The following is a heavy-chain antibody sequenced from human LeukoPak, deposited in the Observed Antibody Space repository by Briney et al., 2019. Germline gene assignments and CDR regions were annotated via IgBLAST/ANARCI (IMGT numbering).Heavy chain of an antibody. Sequence: SETLSLTCTVSGGSISSYYWSWIRQPAGKGLEWIGRIHTSGSTNYNPSLKSRVTMSVDTSKNQFSLKLSSVTAADTAVYYRARDQYYYDSSGYLTFDYWGQGTLVTVSS. J-gene: IGHJ4*02. CDR2: IHTSGST. CDR3: ARDQYYYDSSGYLTFDY. D-gene: IGHD3-22*01. V-gene: IGHV4-4*07. CDR1: GGSISSYY.